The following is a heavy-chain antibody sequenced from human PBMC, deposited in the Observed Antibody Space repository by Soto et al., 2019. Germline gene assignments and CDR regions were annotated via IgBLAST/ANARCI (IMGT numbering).Heavy chain of an antibody. J-gene: IGHJ4*02. CDR3: ARDSRTLFETNRVRSDY. CDR1: GFTYSKYL. CDR2: IKQDASER. D-gene: IGHD2-2*01. Sequence: PGGSLRLSCVASGFTYSKYLMSWARQSPGKGLEWVANIKQDASERNYMDSVRGRFTISRDNAKNSVYLQMDSLRAEDTAVYYCARDSRTLFETNRVRSDYWGQGTLVTVSS. V-gene: IGHV3-7*03.